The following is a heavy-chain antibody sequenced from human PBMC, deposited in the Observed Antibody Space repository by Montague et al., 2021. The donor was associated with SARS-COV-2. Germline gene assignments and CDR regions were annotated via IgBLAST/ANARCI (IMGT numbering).Heavy chain of an antibody. V-gene: IGHV2-5*02. CDR2: IYWDDDK. J-gene: IGHJ4*02. CDR1: GFSLSPSGVG. CDR3: AHYYYDSSGVDY. Sequence: VKPTQTLTLTRTFSGFSLSPSGVGVGWIRQPPGKALEWLALIYWDDDKRYSPSLKSRLTITKDTSKNQVVLTMTNMDPVDTATYYCAHYYYDSSGVDYWGRGTLVTVSS. D-gene: IGHD3-22*01.